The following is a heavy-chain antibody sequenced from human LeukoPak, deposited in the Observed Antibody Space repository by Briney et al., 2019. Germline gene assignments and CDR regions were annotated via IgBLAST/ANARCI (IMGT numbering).Heavy chain of an antibody. CDR1: GYSFTNYW. D-gene: IGHD3-22*01. CDR3: ARDTSGYSGFDY. CDR2: VYPGDSDT. Sequence: GESLKISCKGSGYSFTNYWIAWVRQMPGKVLEWMGIVYPGDSDTRYSPSFQGQVTISADKSISTAYLQWSSLKASDTAFHYGARDTSGYSGFDYWGQGTLVTVSS. V-gene: IGHV5-51*01. J-gene: IGHJ4*02.